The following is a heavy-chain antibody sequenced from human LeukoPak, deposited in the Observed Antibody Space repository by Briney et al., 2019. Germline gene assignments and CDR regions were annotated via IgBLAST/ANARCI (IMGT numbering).Heavy chain of an antibody. V-gene: IGHV3-23*01. D-gene: IGHD3-22*01. CDR2: ISGSGGST. J-gene: IGHJ4*02. Sequence: GGSLRLSRAASGFTFSSYAMSWVRQAPGKGLEWVSAISGSGGSTYYADSVKGRFTISRDNSKNTLYLQMNSLRAEDTAVYYCAKTYYYDSGGYYPLDYWGQGTLVTVSS. CDR1: GFTFSSYA. CDR3: AKTYYYDSGGYYPLDY.